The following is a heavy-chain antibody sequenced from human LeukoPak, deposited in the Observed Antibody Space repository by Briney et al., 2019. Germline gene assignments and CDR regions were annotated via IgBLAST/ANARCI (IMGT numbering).Heavy chain of an antibody. CDR2: ISYDGSNK. Sequence: GGSLRLSCAASGFTFISYAIHWVRQAPGKGLEWVAVISYDGSNKYYADSVKGRFTISRDNSKNTLYLQMNSLRAEDTAVYYCARGSDGDYFGYWGQGTLVTVSS. J-gene: IGHJ4*02. V-gene: IGHV3-30-3*01. CDR3: ARGSDGDYFGY. CDR1: GFTFISYA. D-gene: IGHD4-17*01.